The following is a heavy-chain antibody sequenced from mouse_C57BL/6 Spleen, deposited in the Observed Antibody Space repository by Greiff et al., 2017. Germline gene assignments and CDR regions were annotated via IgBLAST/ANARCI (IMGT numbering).Heavy chain of an antibody. Sequence: QVQLQQPGAELVKPGASVKLSCKASGYTFTSYWMHWVKQRPGQGLEWIGMIHPNSGSTNYNEKFKSKATLTVDKSSSTAYMQLSSLTSEDSAVYYCAREEDYDYLAWFAYRGQGTLVTVSA. V-gene: IGHV1-64*01. J-gene: IGHJ3*01. D-gene: IGHD2-4*01. CDR1: GYTFTSYW. CDR2: IHPNSGST. CDR3: AREEDYDYLAWFAY.